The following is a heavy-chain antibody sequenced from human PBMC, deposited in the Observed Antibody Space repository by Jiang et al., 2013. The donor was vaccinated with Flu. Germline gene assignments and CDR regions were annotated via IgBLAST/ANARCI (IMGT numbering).Heavy chain of an antibody. D-gene: IGHD1-1*01. Sequence: GLVQPGGSLKLSCAASGFTFSGSAMHWVRQASGKGLEWVGRIRSKANSYATAYAASVKGRFTISRDDSKNTAYLQMNSLKTEDTAVYYCTRRTSATPSFDYWGQGTLVTVSS. CDR3: TRRTSATPSFDY. V-gene: IGHV3-73*01. CDR2: IRSKANSYAT. CDR1: GFTFSGSA. J-gene: IGHJ4*02.